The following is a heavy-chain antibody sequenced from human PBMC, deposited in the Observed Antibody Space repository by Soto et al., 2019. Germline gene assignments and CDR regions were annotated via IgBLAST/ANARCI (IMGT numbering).Heavy chain of an antibody. CDR1: GYSFTSYW. Sequence: GESLKISCKGSGYSFTSYWIGWVRQMPGKGLEWMGIIYPGDSDTRYSPSFQGQVTISADKSISTAYLQWSSLKASDTAMYYCARLNPPIAAAGDYYYYGMDVWGQGTMVTVSS. J-gene: IGHJ6*02. D-gene: IGHD6-13*01. CDR3: ARLNPPIAAAGDYYYYGMDV. V-gene: IGHV5-51*01. CDR2: IYPGDSDT.